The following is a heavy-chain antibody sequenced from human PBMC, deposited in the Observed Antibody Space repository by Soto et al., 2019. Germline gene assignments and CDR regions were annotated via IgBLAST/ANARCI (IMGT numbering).Heavy chain of an antibody. J-gene: IGHJ6*02. D-gene: IGHD5-12*01. CDR1: GGTFRNSA. CDR3: ARDKDRLQLGGNYHYILDV. Sequence: QVQLEQSGAEVKKPGSSVKVSCKASGGTFRNSAISWVRQAPGQGLEWMGGIMPIFHTPDYAQKFQGRVTITADXSSXXVXMELSGLRSDDTAVYYCARDKDRLQLGGNYHYILDVWGQGTTVTVSS. V-gene: IGHV1-69*12. CDR2: IMPIFHTP.